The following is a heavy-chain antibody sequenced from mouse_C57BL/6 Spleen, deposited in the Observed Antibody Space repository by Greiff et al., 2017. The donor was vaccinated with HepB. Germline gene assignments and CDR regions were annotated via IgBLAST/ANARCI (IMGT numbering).Heavy chain of an antibody. CDR1: GFSLTSYG. D-gene: IGHD2-1*01. CDR3: AKNWGNYAVYWYFDV. Sequence: VQLVESGPGLVQPSQSLSITCTVSGFSLTSYGVHWVRQSPGKGLEWLGVIWRGGSTDYNAAFMSRLSITKDNSKSQVFFKMNSLQADDTAIYYCAKNWGNYAVYWYFDVWGTGTTVTVSS. V-gene: IGHV2-5*01. J-gene: IGHJ1*03. CDR2: IWRGGST.